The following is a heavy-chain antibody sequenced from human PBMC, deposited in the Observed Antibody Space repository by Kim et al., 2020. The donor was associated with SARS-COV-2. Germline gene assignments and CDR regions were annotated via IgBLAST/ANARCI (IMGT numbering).Heavy chain of an antibody. CDR3: ARQLVVPAAIYWYFDL. CDR1: GGSISSGDYY. J-gene: IGHJ2*01. CDR2: IYYSGST. D-gene: IGHD2-2*01. Sequence: SETLSLTCTVSGGSISSGDYYWSWIRQPPGKGLEWIGYIYYSGSTYYNPSLKSRVTISVDTSKNQFSLKLSSVTAADTAVYYCARQLVVPAAIYWYFDLWGRGTLVTVSS. V-gene: IGHV4-30-4*01.